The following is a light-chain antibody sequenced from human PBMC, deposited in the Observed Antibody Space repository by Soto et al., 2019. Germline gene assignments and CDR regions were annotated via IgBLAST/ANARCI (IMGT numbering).Light chain of an antibody. CDR3: QQYSGSPPTT. V-gene: IGKV3-20*01. CDR1: QSVSSNY. CDR2: GAS. Sequence: EIVLTQSPGTLSLSPGERATLSCRASQSVSSNYLAWYQQKPAQAPRLLIYGASSRATGIPDRFSGSGSGTDFTLTISRLESEDFAVYYCQQYSGSPPTTFGQGTRLE. J-gene: IGKJ5*01.